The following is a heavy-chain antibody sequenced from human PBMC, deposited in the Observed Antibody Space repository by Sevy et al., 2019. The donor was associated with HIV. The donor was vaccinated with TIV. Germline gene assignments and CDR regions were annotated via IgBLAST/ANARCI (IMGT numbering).Heavy chain of an antibody. CDR3: ARDAQLRGYSGYDLYFDY. D-gene: IGHD5-12*01. CDR2: IYYSGST. J-gene: IGHJ4*02. Sequence: SETLSLTCTVSGGSISSGDYYWSWIRQPPGKGLEWIGYIYYSGSTYYNPSLKSRVTISVDTSKNQCSLKLSSVTAADTAVYYCARDAQLRGYSGYDLYFDYWGQGTLVTVSS. V-gene: IGHV4-30-4*01. CDR1: GGSISSGDYY.